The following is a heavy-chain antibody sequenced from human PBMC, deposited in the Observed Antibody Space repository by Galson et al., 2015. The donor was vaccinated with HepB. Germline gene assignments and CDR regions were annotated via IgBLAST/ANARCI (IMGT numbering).Heavy chain of an antibody. CDR3: AHSPTYYYYGILV. V-gene: IGHV2-5*02. Sequence: PALVKPTQTLTLTCTFSGFSLSTSGVGVGWISQPPGKALEWLAPIYWDYDNRYSPCLKSRLTIHKDTSNNQVVLTMTSMDPLDTATYFCAHSPTYYYYGILVWVQGTTAT. CDR1: GFSLSTSGVG. J-gene: IGHJ6*02. CDR2: IYWDYDN. D-gene: IGHD4-11*01.